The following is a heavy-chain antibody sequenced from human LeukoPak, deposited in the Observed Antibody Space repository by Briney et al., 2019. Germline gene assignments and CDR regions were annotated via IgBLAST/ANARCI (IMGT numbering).Heavy chain of an antibody. CDR2: ICGSGGST. CDR3: AKGMSYYDSSGYYYQDY. J-gene: IGHJ4*02. D-gene: IGHD3-22*01. Sequence: GGSLRLSCAASGFTFSSYAMSWVRQAPGKGLGWVSAICGSGGSTYYADSVKGRFTISRDNSKNTLYLQMNSLRAEDTAVYYCAKGMSYYDSSGYYYQDYWGQGTLVTVSS. CDR1: GFTFSSYA. V-gene: IGHV3-23*01.